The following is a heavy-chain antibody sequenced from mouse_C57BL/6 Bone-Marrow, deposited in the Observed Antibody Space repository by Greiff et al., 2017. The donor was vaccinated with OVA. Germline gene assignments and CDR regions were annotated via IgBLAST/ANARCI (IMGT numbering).Heavy chain of an antibody. CDR3: ARWGYGSSYEAMDY. J-gene: IGHJ4*01. CDR2: IDPKSGGT. Sequence: VQLQQSGAELVKPGASVKLSCKASGYTFTSYWMHWVKQRPGRGLEWIGRIDPKSGGTKYNEKFKSKATLTVDKPSSTAYMQLSSLTSEDSAVYYCARWGYGSSYEAMDYWGQGTSVTVSS. CDR1: GYTFTSYW. V-gene: IGHV1-72*01. D-gene: IGHD1-1*01.